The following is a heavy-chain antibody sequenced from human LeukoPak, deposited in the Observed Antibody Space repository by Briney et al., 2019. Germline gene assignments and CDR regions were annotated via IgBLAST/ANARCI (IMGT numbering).Heavy chain of an antibody. V-gene: IGHV1-69*13. D-gene: IGHD2-21*02. CDR3: ARVSGDLPQYYFDY. J-gene: IGHJ4*02. Sequence: SVKVSCKASGGTFSSYAISWVRQAPGQGLEWMGGIIPIFGTANYAQKFQGRVTITADESTSTACMELSSLRSEDTAVYCCARVSGDLPQYYFDYWGQGTLVTVSS. CDR2: IIPIFGTA. CDR1: GGTFSSYA.